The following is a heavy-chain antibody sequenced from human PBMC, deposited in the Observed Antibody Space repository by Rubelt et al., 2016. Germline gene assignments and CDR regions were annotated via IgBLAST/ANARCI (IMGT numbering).Heavy chain of an antibody. CDR2: FFHDGST. CDR1: GYSINNGYY. V-gene: IGHV4-38-2*02. J-gene: IGHJ4*02. CDR3: ARGLDNYGY. Sequence: QVQLQESGPGLVKPSETLSLTCTVSGYSINNGYYWGWIRQPPGKGLEWIASFFHDGSTKYNPSLKSRVTISKDGSKNQFSLKLSSVTAADTAVYYCARGLDNYGYWGQGTLVTVSS. D-gene: IGHD3-16*01.